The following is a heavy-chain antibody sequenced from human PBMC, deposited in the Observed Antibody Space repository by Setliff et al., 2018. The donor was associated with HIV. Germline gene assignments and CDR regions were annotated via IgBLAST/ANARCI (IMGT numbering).Heavy chain of an antibody. CDR3: ARDPGXXDRKFDH. J-gene: IGHJ4*02. Sequence: SETLSLTCSISGGSISFYYWNWLRQTPGKGLEWIAYTFDNGNTHYNPSLESRVTLSSDTSRNLFSLRLASVTAADPAVYYCARDPGXXDRKFDHWGQGXXXTXSS. CDR2: TFDNGNT. CDR1: GGSISFYY. D-gene: IGHD3-22*01. V-gene: IGHV4-59*01.